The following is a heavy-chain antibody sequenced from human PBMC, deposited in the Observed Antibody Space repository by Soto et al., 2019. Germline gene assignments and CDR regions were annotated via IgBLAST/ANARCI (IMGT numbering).Heavy chain of an antibody. CDR1: GFTFSSYA. V-gene: IGHV3-23*01. CDR3: AKDNYCGGDCYQENWFDP. Sequence: EVQLLESGGGLVQPGGSLRLSCAASGFTFSSYAMSWVRQAPGKGLEWVSAISGSGGSTYYADSVKGRFTISRDNSKNTLYLQMNSLRAEDTAVYYCAKDNYCGGDCYQENWFDPWGQGTLVTVSS. D-gene: IGHD2-21*02. J-gene: IGHJ5*02. CDR2: ISGSGGST.